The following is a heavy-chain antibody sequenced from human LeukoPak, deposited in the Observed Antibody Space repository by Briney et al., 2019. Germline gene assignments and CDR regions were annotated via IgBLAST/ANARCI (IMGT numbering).Heavy chain of an antibody. Sequence: GGSLRLSCSASGFTFSRYGMHWVRQAPGKGLEYVSAIVSNGDSTYYADSVKGRFTISRDNAKNTLYLQMSSLRPDHTAVYYCVNPGWYYDSSGYSYYYGMDVWGQGTTVTVSS. CDR1: GFTFSRYG. V-gene: IGHV3-64D*09. CDR2: IVSNGDST. CDR3: VNPGWYYDSSGYSYYYGMDV. J-gene: IGHJ6*02. D-gene: IGHD3-22*01.